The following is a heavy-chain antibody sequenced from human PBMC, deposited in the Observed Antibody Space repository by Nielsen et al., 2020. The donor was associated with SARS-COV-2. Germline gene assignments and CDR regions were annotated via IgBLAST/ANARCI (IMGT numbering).Heavy chain of an antibody. CDR3: ARGFSRTWWSLVY. CDR2: INHSGST. J-gene: IGHJ4*02. Sequence: SETLSLTCAVYGGSFSGYYWSWIRQPPGKGLEWIGEINHSGSTNYNPSLKSRVTISVDTSKNQFSLKLSSVTAADTAVYYCARGFSRTWWSLVYWGQGTLVTVSS. V-gene: IGHV4-34*01. CDR1: GGSFSGYY. D-gene: IGHD2-15*01.